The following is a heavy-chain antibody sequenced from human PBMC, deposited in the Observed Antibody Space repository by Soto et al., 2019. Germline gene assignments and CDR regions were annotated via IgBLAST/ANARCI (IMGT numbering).Heavy chain of an antibody. CDR3: ARDRDGYNVDY. CDR1: GFTFSSYG. CDR2: IWYDGSNK. J-gene: IGHJ4*02. Sequence: QVQLVESGGGVVQPGRSLRLSCAASGFTFSSYGMHWVRQAPGKGLEWVAVIWYDGSNKYYADSVKGRFTISRDNSKNTLYQQMNSLRAEDTAVYYCARDRDGYNVDYWGQGTLVTVSS. D-gene: IGHD5-12*01. V-gene: IGHV3-33*01.